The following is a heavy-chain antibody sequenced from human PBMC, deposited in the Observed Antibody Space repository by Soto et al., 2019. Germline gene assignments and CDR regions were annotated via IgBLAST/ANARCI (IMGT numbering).Heavy chain of an antibody. V-gene: IGHV1-8*01. CDR3: AKVSRRGSAIDFDY. Sequence: ASVKVSCKASGYTFTDYDMNWVRQATGQGPEWMGWMNPNSGDTGYAQKFQGRVTMTRDTSMTTAYMELSSLRSEDTAVYYCAKVSRRGSAIDFDYWGQGTLVTVSS. CDR2: MNPNSGDT. D-gene: IGHD3-10*01. J-gene: IGHJ4*02. CDR1: GYTFTDYD.